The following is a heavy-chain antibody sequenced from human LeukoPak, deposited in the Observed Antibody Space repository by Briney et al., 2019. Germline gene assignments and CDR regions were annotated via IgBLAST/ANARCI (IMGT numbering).Heavy chain of an antibody. J-gene: IGHJ4*02. CDR1: GGSFSGYY. CDR2: INHSGST. D-gene: IGHD6-13*01. CDR3: ARGSIAAADGGPRTDY. V-gene: IGHV4-34*01. Sequence: SETLSLTCAVYGGSFSGYYWSWIRQPPGKGLEWIGEINHSGSTNYNPSLKSRVTISVDTSKNQFSLRLSSVTAADTAVYYCARGSIAAADGGPRTDYWGQGTLVTVSS.